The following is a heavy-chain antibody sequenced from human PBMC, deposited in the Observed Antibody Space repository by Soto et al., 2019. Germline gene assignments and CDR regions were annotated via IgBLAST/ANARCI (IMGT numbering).Heavy chain of an antibody. J-gene: IGHJ3*02. CDR3: ARIYDSSGYYYVNAFDI. CDR1: GFTFSSYA. Sequence: PGGSLRLSCAASGFTFSSYAMHWVRQAPGKGLEWVAVISYDGSNKYYADSVKGRFTISRDNSKNTLYLQMNSLRAEDTAVYYCARIYDSSGYYYVNAFDIWGQGTMVTVSS. V-gene: IGHV3-30-3*01. D-gene: IGHD3-22*01. CDR2: ISYDGSNK.